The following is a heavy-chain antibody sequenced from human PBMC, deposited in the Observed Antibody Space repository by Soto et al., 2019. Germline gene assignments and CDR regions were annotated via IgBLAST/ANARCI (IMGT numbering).Heavy chain of an antibody. CDR3: ARDRIRLLSQSDYYGMDV. J-gene: IGHJ6*02. CDR2: ISYDGSNK. Sequence: QVQLVESGGGVVQPGRSLRLSCAASGFTFSSYAMHWVRQAPGKGLEWVAVISYDGSNKYYADSVKGRFTISRDNSKNTLYLQMNSLRAEDTAVYYCARDRIRLLSQSDYYGMDVWGQGTTVTVSS. CDR1: GFTFSSYA. V-gene: IGHV3-30-3*01. D-gene: IGHD4-17*01.